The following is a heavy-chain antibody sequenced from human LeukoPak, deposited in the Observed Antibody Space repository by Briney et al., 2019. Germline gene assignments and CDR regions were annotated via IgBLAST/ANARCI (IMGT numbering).Heavy chain of an antibody. CDR3: VREYHAGYFDF. V-gene: IGHV1-46*03. CDR1: GYIFTSYY. J-gene: IGHJ4*02. CDR2: VYPSAGTS. Sequence: ASVKVSCKASGYIFTSYYMHWVRQAPGQGREWLGVVYPSAGTSDPAQRFRARITLSDDTSTSTAYMELRSLKSEDTAIYFCVREYHAGYFDFWGQGTLVTVSS.